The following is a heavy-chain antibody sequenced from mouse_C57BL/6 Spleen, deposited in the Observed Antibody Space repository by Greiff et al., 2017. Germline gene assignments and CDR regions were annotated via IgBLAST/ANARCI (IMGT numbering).Heavy chain of an antibody. J-gene: IGHJ3*01. D-gene: IGHD4-1*01. CDR2: ISSGSSTI. CDR1: GFTFSDYG. V-gene: IGHV5-17*01. CDR3: ATGPFAY. Sequence: DVMLVESGGGLVKPGGSLKLSCAASGFTFSDYGMHWVRQAPEKGLEWVAYISSGSSTIYYADTVKGRFTISRDNAKNTLFLQMTSLRSEDTAMYYCATGPFAYWGQGTLVTVSA.